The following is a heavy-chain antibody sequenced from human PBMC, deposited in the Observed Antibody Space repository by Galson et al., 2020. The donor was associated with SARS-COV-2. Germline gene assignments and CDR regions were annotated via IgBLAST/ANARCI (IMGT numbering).Heavy chain of an antibody. D-gene: IGHD3-9*01. CDR1: GYTFTNFD. CDR3: GRFFTGYLPDF. V-gene: IGHV1-18*04. CDR2: ISPNNGNT. Sequence: ASVKVSCKATGYTFTNFDMGWVRQAPGQGLEWMGWISPNNGNTNYAQDFQGRVTMTTDTSTSTAYMELRSLRSDDTAFYYCGRFFTGYLPDFWGQGTLVTVS. J-gene: IGHJ4*02.